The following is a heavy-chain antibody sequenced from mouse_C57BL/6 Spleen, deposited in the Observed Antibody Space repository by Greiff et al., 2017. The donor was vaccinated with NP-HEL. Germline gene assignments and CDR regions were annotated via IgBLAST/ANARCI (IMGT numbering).Heavy chain of an antibody. CDR1: GYTFTSYW. CDR3: ARRKSYDGNYVGYFDV. V-gene: IGHV1-50*01. CDR2: IDPSDSYT. J-gene: IGHJ1*03. Sequence: VQLQQSGAELVKPGASVKLSCKASGYTFTSYWMQWVKQRPGQGLEWIGEIDPSDSYTNYNQKFKGKATLTVDTSSSTAYMQLSSLTSEDSAVYYCARRKSYDGNYVGYFDVWGTGTTVTVSS. D-gene: IGHD2-3*01.